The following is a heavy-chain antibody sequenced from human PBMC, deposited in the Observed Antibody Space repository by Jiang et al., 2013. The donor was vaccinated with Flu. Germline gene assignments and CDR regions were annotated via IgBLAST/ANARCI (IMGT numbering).Heavy chain of an antibody. J-gene: IGHJ4*02. Sequence: GSGLVKPSETLSLTCTVSGGPISSYYWSWIRQPPGKGLEWIGYIYYSGSTNYNPSLKSRVTISVDTSKNQFSLKLSSVTAADTAVYYCARDRGAAGSWGQGTLVTVSS. CDR3: ARDRGAAGS. CDR1: GGPISSYY. V-gene: IGHV4-59*01. D-gene: IGHD6-13*01. CDR2: IYYSGST.